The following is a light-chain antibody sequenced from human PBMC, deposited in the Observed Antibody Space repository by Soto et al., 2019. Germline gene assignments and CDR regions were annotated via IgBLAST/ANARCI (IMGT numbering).Light chain of an antibody. V-gene: IGLV2-11*01. CDR2: DVI. J-gene: IGLJ1*01. CDR1: SSDVGGYNY. Sequence: QSALTQPRSVSGSPGQSVTISCTGTSSDVGGYNYVSWYQQHPGKAPEVIVYDVIKRPSGVPDRFSGSKSGNTASLTISGLQAEDEADYYCCSYAGSDTFVFGTGTKVTVL. CDR3: CSYAGSDTFV.